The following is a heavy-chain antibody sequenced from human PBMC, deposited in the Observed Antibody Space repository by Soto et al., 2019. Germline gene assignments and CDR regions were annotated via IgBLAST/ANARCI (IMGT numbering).Heavy chain of an antibody. Sequence: SGGSLRLSCAASGFTFSSYGMHWVRQAPGKGLEWVAVIWYDGSNKYYADSVKGRFTISRDNSKNTLYLQMNSLRAEDTAVYYCARGYCSSTSCYRGGFYFDYWGQGTLVTVSS. V-gene: IGHV3-33*01. CDR1: GFTFSSYG. CDR3: ARGYCSSTSCYRGGFYFDY. CDR2: IWYDGSNK. J-gene: IGHJ4*02. D-gene: IGHD2-2*01.